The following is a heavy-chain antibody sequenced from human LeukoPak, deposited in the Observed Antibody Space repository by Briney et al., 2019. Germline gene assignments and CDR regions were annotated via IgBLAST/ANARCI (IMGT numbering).Heavy chain of an antibody. CDR2: ISSRRTYI. J-gene: IGHJ6*04. V-gene: IGHV3-21*01. D-gene: IGHD3-16*01. Sequence: GGSLRLSCAASGVTFSSYSMNWVRRAPGKGLEWVSSISSRRTYIYYADSVKGRFTISRDNAKNSLYLQMNSLRAEDTAVYFCAKSTRAVMAMMDVWGKGATVTVSS. CDR3: AKSTRAVMAMMDV. CDR1: GVTFSSYS.